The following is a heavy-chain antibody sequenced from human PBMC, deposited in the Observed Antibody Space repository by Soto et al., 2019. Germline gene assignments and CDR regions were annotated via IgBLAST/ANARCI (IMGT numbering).Heavy chain of an antibody. CDR2: VYDLDGT. CDR3: ATWHLREHAYDI. Sequence: DVQLVESGGGLIQPGGSLRLSCVASGLTVSGKTYMAWVRQAPGKGPEWLSGVYDLDGTYYADSVRGRFTTSIDSSRTTVYLPMRDLIPEDTALYFCATWHLREHAYDIWGEVTMVTVSS. CDR1: GLTVSGKTY. J-gene: IGHJ3*02. D-gene: IGHD5-12*01. V-gene: IGHV3-53*01.